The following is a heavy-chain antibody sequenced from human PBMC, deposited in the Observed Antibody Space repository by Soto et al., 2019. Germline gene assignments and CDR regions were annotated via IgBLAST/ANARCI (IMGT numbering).Heavy chain of an antibody. CDR2: IDPSDSYT. CDR1: VYSFTSYC. D-gene: IGHD2-15*01. CDR3: ARHLVVVGAKDYYYGMDV. V-gene: IGHV5-10-1*01. J-gene: IGHJ6*02. Sequence: VESLKISSKGSVYSFTSYCISWVRQMPGKGLEWMGRIDPSDSYTNYSPSFQGHVTISAEKSISTAYLQGCSLKASDPAMYYCARHLVVVGAKDYYYGMDVWGQGTTVTVSS.